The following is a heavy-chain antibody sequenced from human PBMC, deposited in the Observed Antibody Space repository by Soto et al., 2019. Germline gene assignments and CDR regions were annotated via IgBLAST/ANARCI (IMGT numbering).Heavy chain of an antibody. J-gene: IGHJ4*02. Sequence: GGSLRLSCAASGFTFSSYAMSWVRQAPGKGLEWVSAISGSGGSTYYADSVKGRFTISRDNSKNTLYLQMNSLRAEDTAVYYCAKLILPYDSSGYYFVREDFDYWGQGTLATVSS. CDR1: GFTFSSYA. CDR3: AKLILPYDSSGYYFVREDFDY. D-gene: IGHD3-22*01. CDR2: ISGSGGST. V-gene: IGHV3-23*01.